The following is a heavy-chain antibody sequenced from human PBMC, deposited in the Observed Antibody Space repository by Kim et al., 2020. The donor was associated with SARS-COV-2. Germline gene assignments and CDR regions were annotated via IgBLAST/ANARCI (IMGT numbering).Heavy chain of an antibody. J-gene: IGHJ5*02. CDR2: VDSSGTA. V-gene: IGHV4-59*13. CDR1: GDLFSNYF. CDR3: ARVQKAGLFDP. D-gene: IGHD6-13*01. Sequence: SETLSLTCTVSGDLFSNYFWSWIRQSPEKGLEWIGSVDSSGTANYNPSLKSRVTIKGDTSKNHFSLKLTFVTAADTAVYYCARVQKAGLFDPCGHGTRLTVSS.